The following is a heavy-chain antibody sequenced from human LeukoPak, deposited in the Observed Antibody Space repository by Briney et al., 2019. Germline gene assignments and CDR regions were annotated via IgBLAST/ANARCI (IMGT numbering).Heavy chain of an antibody. CDR2: IYYSGST. Sequence: KPSETLSLTCTVSGGSISSSSYYWGWIRQPPGKGLEWIGNIYYSGSTYYNPSLKSRVTISVDTSKNQFSLKLSSVTAADTAVYYCARLIWSSGYFDDYFDYWGQGTLVTVSS. J-gene: IGHJ4*02. V-gene: IGHV4-39*01. CDR1: GGSISSSSYY. D-gene: IGHD3-22*01. CDR3: ARLIWSSGYFDDYFDY.